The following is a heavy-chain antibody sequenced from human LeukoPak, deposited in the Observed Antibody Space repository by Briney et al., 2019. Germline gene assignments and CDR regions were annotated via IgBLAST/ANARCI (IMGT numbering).Heavy chain of an antibody. V-gene: IGHV3-74*01. J-gene: IGHJ6*03. D-gene: IGHD6-13*01. CDR1: GSAFSNYW. Sequence: PGGSLRLSCAASGSAFSNYWLHWVRQAPGKGLVWVARINTHGSSTNYADSVKGRFTISRDNAKNTLYLQMTSLSAEDTAVYYALAGYYYYYMDVWGKGTTVTVSS. CDR3: LAGYYYYYMDV. CDR2: INTHGSST.